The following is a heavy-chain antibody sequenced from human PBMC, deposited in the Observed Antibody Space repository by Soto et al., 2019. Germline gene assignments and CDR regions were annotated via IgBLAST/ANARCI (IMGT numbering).Heavy chain of an antibody. Sequence: ASVKVSCKASGYTFTSYAMHWVRQAPGQRLEWMGWINAGNGNTKYSQKFQGRVTITRDTSASTAYMELSSLRSEDTALYYCARVYCSSTRCSYYYGMDVWGQGTTVTVSS. V-gene: IGHV1-3*01. J-gene: IGHJ6*02. CDR1: GYTFTSYA. CDR3: ARVYCSSTRCSYYYGMDV. CDR2: INAGNGNT. D-gene: IGHD2-2*01.